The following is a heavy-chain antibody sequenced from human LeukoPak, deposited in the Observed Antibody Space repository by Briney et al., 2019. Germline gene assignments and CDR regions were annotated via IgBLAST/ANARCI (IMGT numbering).Heavy chain of an antibody. CDR1: GYTFTTYA. CDR2: INTGNGDT. Sequence: AASVKVSCKASGYTFTTYAIHWVRQAPGQRLEWLGWINTGNGDTRYSQTFQGRVTITRDTSASTAYMELSSLRSEDTAVYYCARGVGYNYGLYYQYGMDVWGQGTTVTVSS. D-gene: IGHD5-18*01. CDR3: ARGVGYNYGLYYQYGMDV. V-gene: IGHV1-3*04. J-gene: IGHJ6*02.